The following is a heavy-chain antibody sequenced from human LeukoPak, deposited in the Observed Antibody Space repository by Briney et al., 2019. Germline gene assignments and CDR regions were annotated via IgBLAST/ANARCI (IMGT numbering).Heavy chain of an antibody. CDR2: ISSSSSCI. Sequence: GGSLRLSCAASGFTFSSYSMNWVRQAPGKGLEWVSSISSSSSCIYYADSVKGRFTISRDNAKNSLYLQMNSLRAEDTAVYYCARRLATIRSQVDYWGQGTLVTVSS. J-gene: IGHJ4*02. V-gene: IGHV3-21*01. CDR3: ARRLATIRSQVDY. CDR1: GFTFSSYS. D-gene: IGHD5-12*01.